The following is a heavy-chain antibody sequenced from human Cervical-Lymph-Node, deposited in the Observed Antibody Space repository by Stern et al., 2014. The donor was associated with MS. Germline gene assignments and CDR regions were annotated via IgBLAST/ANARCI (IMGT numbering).Heavy chain of an antibody. CDR3: ARALARWLENDYYSYYGMDV. V-gene: IGHV4-61*02. D-gene: IGHD5-24*01. Sequence: QLQLQESGPGLVKPSQTLSLTCSVSGGSMRSGTYFWSWMRPPAGKELEWIGLIYTTGNTTSTPSFKSGFSIPLDTTKGLSSIKWTLVTAADTAVYYCARALARWLENDYYSYYGMDVWGPGTTVTVSS. J-gene: IGHJ6*02. CDR2: IYTTGNT. CDR1: GGSMRSGTYF.